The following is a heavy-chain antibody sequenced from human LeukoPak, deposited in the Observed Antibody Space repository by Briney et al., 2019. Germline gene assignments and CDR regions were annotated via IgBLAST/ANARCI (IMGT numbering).Heavy chain of an antibody. Sequence: GASVKVSCKASGYTFTGYYMHWVRQAPGQGLEWMGRINPNSGGTNYAQKLQGRVTMTTDTSTSTAYMELRSLRSDDTAVYYCARDSSGYYYGFDYWGQGTLVTVSS. V-gene: IGHV1-2*06. J-gene: IGHJ4*02. D-gene: IGHD3-22*01. CDR3: ARDSSGYYYGFDY. CDR2: INPNSGGT. CDR1: GYTFTGYY.